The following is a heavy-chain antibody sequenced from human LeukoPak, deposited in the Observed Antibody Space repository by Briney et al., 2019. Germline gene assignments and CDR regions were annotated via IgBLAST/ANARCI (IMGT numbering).Heavy chain of an antibody. CDR3: ARTPFGYSDY. Sequence: GGSLRVSCSASVFPFSSYATHSGRQAPGKGLEYVSAISDSGGSTYYADSVKGRFTISRDNAKNSLFLQMSSLRAEDTAVYYCARTPFGYSDYWGQGTLVTVSS. CDR2: ISDSGGST. J-gene: IGHJ4*02. CDR1: VFPFSSYA. V-gene: IGHV3-64*04. D-gene: IGHD5-24*01.